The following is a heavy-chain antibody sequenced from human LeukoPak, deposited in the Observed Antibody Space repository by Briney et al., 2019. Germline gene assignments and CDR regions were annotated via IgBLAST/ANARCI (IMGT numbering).Heavy chain of an antibody. Sequence: GGSLRLSCAASGFTFSSYAMSWVRQAPGKGLEWLADIRQDGDQTYYADSVKGRFTISRDNAKNSLYLQLNSLRAEDTAVYYCAKDLMAEGGYSGYGIDYWGQGTLVTVSS. D-gene: IGHD5-12*01. J-gene: IGHJ4*02. CDR1: GFTFSSYA. V-gene: IGHV3-7*03. CDR2: IRQDGDQT. CDR3: AKDLMAEGGYSGYGIDY.